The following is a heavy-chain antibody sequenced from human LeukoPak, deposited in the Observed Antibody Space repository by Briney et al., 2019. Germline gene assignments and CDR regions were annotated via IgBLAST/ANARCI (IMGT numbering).Heavy chain of an antibody. CDR2: IYSNGNT. CDR1: GDSISSGTYY. V-gene: IGHV4-61*02. Sequence: SETLSLTYTVSGDSISSGTYYWSWIRQPAGKGLEWIGRIYSNGNTKYNPSLKSRVTMSVDTSKNQFSLKLSSVTAADTAVYYCARGTIAVADAFDYWGQGTLVTVSS. D-gene: IGHD6-19*01. CDR3: ARGTIAVADAFDY. J-gene: IGHJ4*02.